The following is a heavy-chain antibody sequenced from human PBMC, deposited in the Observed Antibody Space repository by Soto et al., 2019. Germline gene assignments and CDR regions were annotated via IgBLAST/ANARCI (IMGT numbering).Heavy chain of an antibody. CDR1: GYIFSNYG. J-gene: IGHJ1*01. CDR3: ARKRDGSSRSSAESLQY. D-gene: IGHD6-13*01. V-gene: IGHV1-18*01. Sequence: QVHLVQSGAEVKKPGASVKVSCKASGYIFSNYGISWVRQAPGQGLEWMGWISTYNANTYYAQKFQGRVTMTTDTTTKTAYNEMEELGSDDTAVFYWARKRDGSSRSSAESLQYWGQGTLVTVSS. CDR2: ISTYNANT.